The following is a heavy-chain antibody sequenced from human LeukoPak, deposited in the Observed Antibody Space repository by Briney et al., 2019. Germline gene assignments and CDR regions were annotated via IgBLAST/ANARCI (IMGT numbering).Heavy chain of an antibody. Sequence: GGSLRLSCVASGFTFSSYWMGWVRQAPGKGLEWVANIKQDGSEQYYVDSVKGRFTISRDNAKNSLYLQMNSLRAEDTAVYYCARVGSGYDFGYWGQGTLVTVSS. V-gene: IGHV3-7*01. CDR2: IKQDGSEQ. CDR1: GFTFSSYW. D-gene: IGHD5-12*01. CDR3: ARVGSGYDFGY. J-gene: IGHJ4*02.